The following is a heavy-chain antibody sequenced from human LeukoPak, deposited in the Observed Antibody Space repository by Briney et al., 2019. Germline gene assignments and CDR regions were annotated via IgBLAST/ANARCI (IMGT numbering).Heavy chain of an antibody. CDR1: GGSISSYY. J-gene: IGHJ4*02. D-gene: IGHD3-22*01. V-gene: IGHV4-59*01. Sequence: SGTPSLTCTVSGGSISSYYWSWIRQPPGKGLEWIGYIYYSGSTNYNPSLKSRVTISVDTSKNQFSLKLSSVTAADTAVYYCARGDYYDSSGYFDYWGQGTLVTVSS. CDR3: ARGDYYDSSGYFDY. CDR2: IYYSGST.